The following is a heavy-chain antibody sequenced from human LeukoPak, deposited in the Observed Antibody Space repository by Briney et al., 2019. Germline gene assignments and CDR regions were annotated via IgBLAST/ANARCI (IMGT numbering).Heavy chain of an antibody. Sequence: SETLSLTCTVSGDPITSSSYYWAWIRQPPGKGLEWIGSMFYTGTTYHNPALKSRVTISIDTSKNQFSLKLSSVAAADTAVYYCARKGFSSYFFPTSQYNWFDLWGHGTLVTVSS. V-gene: IGHV4-39*01. CDR1: GDPITSSSYY. D-gene: IGHD3-22*01. CDR3: ARKGFSSYFFPTSQYNWFDL. CDR2: MFYTGTT. J-gene: IGHJ5*02.